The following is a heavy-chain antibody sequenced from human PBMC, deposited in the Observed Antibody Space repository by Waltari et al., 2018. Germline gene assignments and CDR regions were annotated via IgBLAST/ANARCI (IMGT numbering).Heavy chain of an antibody. CDR1: GGSFSGYY. V-gene: IGHV4-34*01. Sequence: QVQLQQWGAGLLKPSETLSLTCAVYGGSFSGYYWSWIRQPPGQGLEWIGEINHSGSPNYNPSLKSRVTISVDTSKNQFSLKLSSVTAADTAVYYCASLPRLRFLEWRNYYYGMDVWGQGTTVTVSS. CDR2: INHSGSP. J-gene: IGHJ6*02. D-gene: IGHD3-3*01. CDR3: ASLPRLRFLEWRNYYYGMDV.